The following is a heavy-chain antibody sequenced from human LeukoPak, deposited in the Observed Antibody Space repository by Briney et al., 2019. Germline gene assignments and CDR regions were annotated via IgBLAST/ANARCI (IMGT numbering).Heavy chain of an antibody. CDR2: IKQDGSEK. D-gene: IGHD3-10*01. Sequence: GGSLRLSCTASGFTISTYWMSWVRQAPGKGLEWVANIKQDGSEKYYVDSVKGRFTISRDNAKNSLYLQMNSLRAEDTAVYYCARPSARGLYFDYWGQGTLVTVSS. J-gene: IGHJ4*02. V-gene: IGHV3-7*01. CDR3: ARPSARGLYFDY. CDR1: GFTISTYW.